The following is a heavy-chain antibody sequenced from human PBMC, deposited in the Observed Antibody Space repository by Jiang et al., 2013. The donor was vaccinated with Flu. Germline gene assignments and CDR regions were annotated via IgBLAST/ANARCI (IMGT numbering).Heavy chain of an antibody. CDR2: TYHSGDT. CDR3: AREPEASLRFYYFDY. Sequence: GPGLVKPSETLSLTCAVSGYSITSGYFWGWIRQSPGKGLEWIGSTYHSGDTYYNPSLKRRVTISVDMSKNRFSLEVTSVTAADTAVYYCAREPEASLRFYYFDYWGQGTLVTVSS. D-gene: IGHD3-3*01. CDR1: GYSITSGYF. V-gene: IGHV4-38-2*02. J-gene: IGHJ4*02.